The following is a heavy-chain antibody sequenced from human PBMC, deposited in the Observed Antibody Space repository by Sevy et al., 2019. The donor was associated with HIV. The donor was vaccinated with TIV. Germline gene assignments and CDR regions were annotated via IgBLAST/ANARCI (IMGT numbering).Heavy chain of an antibody. CDR2: ISSNGGST. Sequence: GGSLRLSCAASGFTFSSYAMHWVRQAPGKGLEYVSAISSNGGSTYYADSVKGRFTISRDNSKNTLYLQMGSLGAEDMAVYYCARGQWEPEGYYFDYWGQGTLVTVSS. V-gene: IGHV3-64*02. CDR3: ARGQWEPEGYYFDY. D-gene: IGHD1-26*01. CDR1: GFTFSSYA. J-gene: IGHJ4*02.